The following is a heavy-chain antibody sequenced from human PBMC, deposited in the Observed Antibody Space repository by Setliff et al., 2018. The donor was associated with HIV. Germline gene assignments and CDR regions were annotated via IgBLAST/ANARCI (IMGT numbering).Heavy chain of an antibody. CDR3: ARELLGSNGVFDH. CDR2: IYTNGRT. D-gene: IGHD2-8*01. CDR1: GDSISRDFYY. Sequence: SETLSLTCTVSGDSISRDFYYWNWIRQPAGKGLEWIGHIYTNGRTNYNPSLKGRATISVDTSKNQFSLRLTSVTAADTAVYYCARELLGSNGVFDHWGQGTLVTVSS. J-gene: IGHJ5*02. V-gene: IGHV4-61*09.